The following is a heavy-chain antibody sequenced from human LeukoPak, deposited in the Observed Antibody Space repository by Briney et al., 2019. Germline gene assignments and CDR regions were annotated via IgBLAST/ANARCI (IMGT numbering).Heavy chain of an antibody. CDR2: MGGSEVRT. V-gene: IGHV3-23*01. D-gene: IGHD3-22*01. CDR1: GFTFSTYA. J-gene: IGHJ6*03. Sequence: GGSLSLSCAASGFTFSTYAMRWVRQAPGKGLEWLSLMGGSEVRTLYADSVKGRFTISRDNSKRTLYLEMNSLRAEDTAVYYCAKDSSSYDWGYMDVWGKGTTVTISS. CDR3: AKDSSSYDWGYMDV.